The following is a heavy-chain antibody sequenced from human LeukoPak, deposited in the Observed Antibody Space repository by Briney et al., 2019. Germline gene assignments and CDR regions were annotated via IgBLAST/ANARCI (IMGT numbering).Heavy chain of an antibody. CDR3: TTDGVGVEGATYDN. CDR2: IKAKAHGGTI. Sequence: GGSLRLTCAASGFTFINAWMAWVRQAPGKGLEWVGRIKAKAHGGTIEYAAPVKGRFTISRDDSKNTLYLQMNSLKTEDTAVYYCTTDGVGVEGATYDNWGQGTLVSVSS. J-gene: IGHJ4*02. V-gene: IGHV3-15*01. D-gene: IGHD1-26*01. CDR1: GFTFINAW.